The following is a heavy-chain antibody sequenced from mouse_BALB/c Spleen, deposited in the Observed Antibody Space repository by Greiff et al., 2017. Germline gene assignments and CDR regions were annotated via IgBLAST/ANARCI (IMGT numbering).Heavy chain of an antibody. V-gene: IGHV1-15*01. CDR1: GYTFTDYE. CDR3: TRRGEDYYYAMDY. J-gene: IGHJ4*01. CDR2: IDPETGGT. Sequence: QVQLQQSGAELVRPGASVTLSCKASGYTFTDYEMHWVKQTPVHGLEWIGAIDPETGGTAYNQKFKGKATLTADKSSSTAYMELRSLTSEDSAVYYCTRRGEDYYYAMDYWGQGTSVTVSS.